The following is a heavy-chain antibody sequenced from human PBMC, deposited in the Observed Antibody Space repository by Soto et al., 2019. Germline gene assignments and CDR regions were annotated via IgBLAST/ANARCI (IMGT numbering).Heavy chain of an antibody. V-gene: IGHV3-30*18. D-gene: IGHD2-2*01. CDR2: VSYDGSNK. Sequence: SCKSSVFTFISYGMHWVRQAPGKGLEWVAVVSYDGSNKYYADSVKGRFTISRDNSKNTLYLQMNSLRAEDKDVYYCAKLSTPLDYWGQGTLVTVSS. CDR3: AKLSTPLDY. CDR1: VFTFISYG. J-gene: IGHJ4*02.